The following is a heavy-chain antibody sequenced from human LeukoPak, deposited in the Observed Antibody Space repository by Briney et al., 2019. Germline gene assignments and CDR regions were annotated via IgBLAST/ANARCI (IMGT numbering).Heavy chain of an antibody. CDR2: IYPGDSDT. Sequence: GESLKIPCEGSGYSFPSYWVAWVRQMPGKGLEWMGIIYPGDSDTRYSPSFQGQVTISAAKSFSTAYLQWSNLKASDTAMYYCARSSTFYDSSGYTLPFDYWGQGTLVTVSS. CDR3: ARSSTFYDSSGYTLPFDY. J-gene: IGHJ4*02. CDR1: GYSFPSYW. D-gene: IGHD3-22*01. V-gene: IGHV5-51*01.